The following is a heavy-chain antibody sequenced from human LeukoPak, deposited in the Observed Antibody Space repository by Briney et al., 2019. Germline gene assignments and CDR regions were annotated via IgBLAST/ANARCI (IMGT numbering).Heavy chain of an antibody. J-gene: IGHJ4*02. CDR2: ITSVSSYK. CDR1: GFTFTKAW. V-gene: IGHV3-21*01. Sequence: GGSLRLSCAASGFTFTKAWMNWVRQAPGKGLEWVSSITSVSSYKYYADSVKGRFTISRDNAKNSLFLQMNSLRAEDTAIYYCARDPTADDYWGQGTLVTVSS. CDR3: ARDPTADDY. D-gene: IGHD2-2*01.